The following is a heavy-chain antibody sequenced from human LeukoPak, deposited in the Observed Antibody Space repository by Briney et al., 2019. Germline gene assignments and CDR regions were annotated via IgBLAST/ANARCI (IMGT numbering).Heavy chain of an antibody. J-gene: IGHJ3*02. CDR2: ITSSATT. Sequence: GGSLRLFCAASGFTFSDYYMTWIRQAPGKGLEGVSYITSSATTYYADSVKGRFTISRDNAKTSLYLQMNSLRAEDTAVYYCGRVKEASAFDIWGQGTMVTVSS. V-gene: IGHV3-11*04. CDR1: GFTFSDYY. D-gene: IGHD5-12*01. CDR3: GRVKEASAFDI.